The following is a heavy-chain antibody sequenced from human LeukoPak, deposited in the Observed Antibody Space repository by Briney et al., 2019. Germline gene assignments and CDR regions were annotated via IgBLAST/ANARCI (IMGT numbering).Heavy chain of an antibody. CDR1: GFTFTGYW. CDR2: INSDADKT. Sequence: GGSLRLSCAASGFTFTGYWMDWVRQTPGKGLVWVSRINSDADKTGYAEAVKGRFTISRDNAKKTLYLEMNSLRVEDTAVYYCAREYYGILTGYYLDVWGKGTTVTVSS. CDR3: AREYYGILTGYYLDV. V-gene: IGHV3-74*01. J-gene: IGHJ6*03. D-gene: IGHD3-9*01.